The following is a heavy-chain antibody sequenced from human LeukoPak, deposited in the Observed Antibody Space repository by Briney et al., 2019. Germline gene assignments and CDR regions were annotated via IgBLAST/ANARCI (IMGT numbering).Heavy chain of an antibody. Sequence: LSGGSLRLSCAASGFTFSDYYMSWIRQAPGKGLEWVSAISGSGGSTYYADSVKGRFTISRDNSKNTLYLQMNSLRAEDTAVYYCAKLPSITMIVVVITSFDYWGQGTLVTVSS. J-gene: IGHJ4*02. CDR3: AKLPSITMIVVVITSFDY. CDR2: ISGSGGST. D-gene: IGHD3-22*01. V-gene: IGHV3-23*01. CDR1: GFTFSDYY.